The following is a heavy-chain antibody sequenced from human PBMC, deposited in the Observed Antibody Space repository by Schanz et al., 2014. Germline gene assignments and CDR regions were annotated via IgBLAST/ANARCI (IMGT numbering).Heavy chain of an antibody. J-gene: IGHJ4*02. CDR1: GFTFSSYA. CDR2: LSGSGGST. D-gene: IGHD3-22*01. CDR3: AKDPSHGDYDYYFDY. Sequence: VQMVESGGGVVQPGGSLRLSCSASGFTFSSYAMHWVRQASGKGLEWVSALSGSGGSTYYADSVKGRFTISRDNSKNTLYLQMNSLRAEDTAVYYCAKDPSHGDYDYYFDYWGQGTLVTVSS. V-gene: IGHV3-23*04.